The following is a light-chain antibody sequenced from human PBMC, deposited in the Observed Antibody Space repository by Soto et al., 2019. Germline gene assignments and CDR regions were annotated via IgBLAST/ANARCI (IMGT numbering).Light chain of an antibody. CDR2: WAS. CDR1: QSVLSNSNNKTY. J-gene: IGKJ2*01. Sequence: DIVMTQSPDSLAVSLGERATINCKSSQSVLSNSNNKTYFGWYQQIPGQPPKLLIYWASTRESGVPARFSGSGSGTHFTLTISSLQAEDVAVYYCQQYYSTPYTFGQGTKLEIK. CDR3: QQYYSTPYT. V-gene: IGKV4-1*01.